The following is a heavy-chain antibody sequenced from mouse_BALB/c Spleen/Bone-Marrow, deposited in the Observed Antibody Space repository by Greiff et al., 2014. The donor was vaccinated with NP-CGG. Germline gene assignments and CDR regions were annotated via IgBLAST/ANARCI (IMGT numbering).Heavy chain of an antibody. Sequence: EVQLQQSGAELVKPGASVKLSCTASGINIKDTYMHWVKQRPEQGLEWIGRIDPANGNTKYDPKFQGKATITADTSSNTAYLQLSSLTSEDTAVYYCATYYYGSSWGFAYWGQGTLVTVSA. CDR1: GINIKDTY. J-gene: IGHJ3*01. CDR2: IDPANGNT. CDR3: ATYYYGSSWGFAY. V-gene: IGHV14-3*02. D-gene: IGHD1-1*01.